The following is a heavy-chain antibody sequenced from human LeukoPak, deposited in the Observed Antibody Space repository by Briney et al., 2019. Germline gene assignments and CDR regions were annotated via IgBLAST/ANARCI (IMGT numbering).Heavy chain of an antibody. J-gene: IGHJ4*02. D-gene: IGHD3-22*01. Sequence: GGSLRLSCAASGFTFSSYVMHWVRQAPGKGLEWVAIISYDGSNEYYAGSVKGRFTISRDNSKNTLYLQMNSLRAEDTAVYYCARDPAYYYDSSGYYGSDYWGQGTLVTVSS. CDR1: GFTFSSYV. V-gene: IGHV3-30*04. CDR2: ISYDGSNE. CDR3: ARDPAYYYDSSGYYGSDY.